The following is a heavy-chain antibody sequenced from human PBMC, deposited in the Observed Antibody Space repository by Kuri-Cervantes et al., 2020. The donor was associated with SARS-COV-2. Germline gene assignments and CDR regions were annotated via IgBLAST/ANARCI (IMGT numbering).Heavy chain of an antibody. D-gene: IGHD4-11*01. Sequence: GGSLRLSCAASGFTFSSYGMHWVRQAPGKGLEWVAVISYDGSNKYYADSVKGRFTISRDNSKNTLYLQMNSLRVDDTAVYYCAKLTRREDYNPIDFWGQGTLVTVSS. CDR3: AKLTRREDYNPIDF. CDR1: GFTFSSYG. V-gene: IGHV3-30*18. J-gene: IGHJ4*02. CDR2: ISYDGSNK.